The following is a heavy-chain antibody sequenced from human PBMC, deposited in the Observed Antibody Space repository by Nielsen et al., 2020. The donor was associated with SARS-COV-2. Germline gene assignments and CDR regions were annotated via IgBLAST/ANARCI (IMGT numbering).Heavy chain of an antibody. CDR1: GYTFTDYY. CDR2: IDPNTGGT. D-gene: IGHD3-3*01. CDR3: ATSKITFFGVVIGGMDV. Sequence: ASVKVSCKASGYTFTDYYIHWVRQAPGQGFEWMGWIDPNTGGTNYAQKFQGRLTMTSDTSISTVYMDLSSLRSDDTAVYYCATSKITFFGVVIGGMDVWGQGTSVTVSS. V-gene: IGHV1-2*02. J-gene: IGHJ6*02.